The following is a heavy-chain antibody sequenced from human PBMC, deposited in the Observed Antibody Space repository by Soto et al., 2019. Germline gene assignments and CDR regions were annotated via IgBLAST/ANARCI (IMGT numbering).Heavy chain of an antibody. Sequence: GESLKISCKGSGYTFNTYWIGWVRQMPGKGLEWMGFIYPGDSDTTYSPSFQGQVTISVDKSISTAYLQWSSLKVSDTAIYYCARPKLWMATINNDAFDVWGQGTKVTVSS. J-gene: IGHJ3*01. CDR1: GYTFNTYW. D-gene: IGHD2-21*01. V-gene: IGHV5-51*01. CDR3: ARPKLWMATINNDAFDV. CDR2: IYPGDSDT.